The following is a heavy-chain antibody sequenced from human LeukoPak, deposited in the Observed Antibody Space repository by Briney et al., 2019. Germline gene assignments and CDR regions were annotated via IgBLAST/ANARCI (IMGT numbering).Heavy chain of an antibody. Sequence: PGGSLRLSCAASGFTFSSYGMHWVRQAPGKGREWVAVISYDGSNKYYADSVKGRFTISRDNSKNTLYLQMNSLRAEDTAVYYCAKDRAFFRNGMDVWGKGTTVTVSS. V-gene: IGHV3-30*18. D-gene: IGHD3-3*02. J-gene: IGHJ6*04. CDR3: AKDRAFFRNGMDV. CDR1: GFTFSSYG. CDR2: ISYDGSNK.